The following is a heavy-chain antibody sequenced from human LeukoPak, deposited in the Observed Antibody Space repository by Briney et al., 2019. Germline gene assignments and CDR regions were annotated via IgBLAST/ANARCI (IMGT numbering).Heavy chain of an antibody. V-gene: IGHV1-69*13. CDR1: GGTFSSYA. CDR2: IIPIFGTA. J-gene: IGHJ4*02. D-gene: IGHD4-17*01. CDR3: ARGPPTVTTPHYFDY. Sequence: ASVKVSCKASGGTFSSYAISWVRQAPGQGLEWMGGIIPIFGTANYAQKFQGRVTITADESTSTAYMELSSLRSEDTAVYYCARGPPTVTTPHYFDYWGQGTLVTVSS.